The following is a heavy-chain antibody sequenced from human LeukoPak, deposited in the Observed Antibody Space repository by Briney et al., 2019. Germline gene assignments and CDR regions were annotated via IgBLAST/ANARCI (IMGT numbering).Heavy chain of an antibody. V-gene: IGHV3-21*01. CDR3: ARARDGYNHFDY. CDR1: GFTFSSYS. Sequence: GGSLRLSCAASGFTFSSYSMNWVRQAPGKGLEWVSSISSSSSYIYYADSVKGRFTISRDNAKNSLYLQMNSPRAEDTAVYYCARARDGYNHFDYWGQGTLVTVSS. J-gene: IGHJ4*02. CDR2: ISSSSSYI. D-gene: IGHD5-24*01.